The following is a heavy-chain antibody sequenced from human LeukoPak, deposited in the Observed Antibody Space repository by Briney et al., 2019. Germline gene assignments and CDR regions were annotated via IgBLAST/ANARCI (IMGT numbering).Heavy chain of an antibody. J-gene: IGHJ6*04. CDR3: AKYCSGGSCYSGYYYYGMDV. CDR2: ISSSGSTI. D-gene: IGHD2-15*01. V-gene: IGHV3-48*03. Sequence: GGSLRLSCAASGFTFSSYEMNWVRQAPGKGLEWVSYISSSGSTIYYADSVKGRLTISRDNAKNSLYLQMNSLRAEDTAVYYCAKYCSGGSCYSGYYYYGMDVWGKGTTVTVSS. CDR1: GFTFSSYE.